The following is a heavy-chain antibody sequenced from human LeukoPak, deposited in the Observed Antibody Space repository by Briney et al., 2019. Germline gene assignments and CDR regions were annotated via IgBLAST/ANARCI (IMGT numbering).Heavy chain of an antibody. J-gene: IGHJ4*02. CDR3: ARDTSGFGY. CDR1: GGSISSSSYY. D-gene: IGHD2-8*01. V-gene: IGHV4-39*02. CDR2: FSYSGST. Sequence: PSETLSLTCTVSGGSISSSSYYWGWIRQPPGKGLEWIGSFSYSGSTYYNPSLKSRVTISADTSKNQFSLNLSSVSAADTAVYYCARDTSGFGYWGQGTPVTVSS.